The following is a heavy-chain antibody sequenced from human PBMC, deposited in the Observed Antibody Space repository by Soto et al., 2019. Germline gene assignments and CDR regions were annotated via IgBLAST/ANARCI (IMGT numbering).Heavy chain of an antibody. J-gene: IGHJ4*02. V-gene: IGHV3-72*01. D-gene: IGHD1-26*01. CDR3: ARGGGGYSFDY. Sequence: EVQLVESGGGLVQPGGSLRLSCAASGFTFSDHYLDWVRQAPGKGLEWVGRSGNKPNSYTTEYAASVKGRFTVSRDDSKHLLYLQMNSLKTEDMAVYYCARGGGGYSFDYWGQGTLVTVSS. CDR1: GFTFSDHY. CDR2: SGNKPNSYTT.